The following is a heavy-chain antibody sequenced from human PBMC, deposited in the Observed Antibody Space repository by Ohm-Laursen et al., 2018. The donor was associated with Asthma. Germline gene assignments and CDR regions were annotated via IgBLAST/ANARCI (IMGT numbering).Heavy chain of an antibody. J-gene: IGHJ4*02. V-gene: IGHV4-30-2*01. CDR2: IYHSGST. Sequence: TLSLTCAVSGGSISSGGYSWSWIRQPPGKGLEWIGYIYHSGSTYYNPSLKSRVTISVDRSKNQFSLKLSSVTAADTAVYYCVRIRNDYGDYEFDYWGQGTLVTVSS. D-gene: IGHD4-17*01. CDR3: VRIRNDYGDYEFDY. CDR1: GGSISSGGYS.